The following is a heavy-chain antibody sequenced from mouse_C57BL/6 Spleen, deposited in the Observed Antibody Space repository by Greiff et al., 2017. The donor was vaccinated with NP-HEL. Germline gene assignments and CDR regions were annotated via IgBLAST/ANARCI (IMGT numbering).Heavy chain of an antibody. J-gene: IGHJ4*01. V-gene: IGHV1-52*01. CDR1: GYTFTSYW. CDR3: ARDSLYGNDAMDY. CDR2: IDPSDSET. Sequence: QVQLQQPGAELVRPGSSVKLSCKASGYTFTSYWMHWVKQRPIQGLEWIGNIDPSDSETHYNQKFKDKATLTVDKSSSTAYMQLRSLTSEDSAVYYCARDSLYGNDAMDYWGQGTSVTVSS. D-gene: IGHD2-1*01.